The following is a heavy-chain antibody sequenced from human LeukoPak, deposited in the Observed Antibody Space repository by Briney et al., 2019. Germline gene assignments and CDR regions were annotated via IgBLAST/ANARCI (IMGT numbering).Heavy chain of an antibody. CDR1: GFTFSSYG. D-gene: IGHD3-10*01. J-gene: IGHJ4*02. Sequence: GRSLRLSCAASGFTFSSYGMHWVRQAPGKGLEWVAVISYDGSNKYYADSVKGRFTISRDNSKNTLYLQMNSLRAEDTAVYYCAGVRGVTAHYWGQGTLVTVSS. CDR2: ISYDGSNK. CDR3: AGVRGVTAHY. V-gene: IGHV3-30*03.